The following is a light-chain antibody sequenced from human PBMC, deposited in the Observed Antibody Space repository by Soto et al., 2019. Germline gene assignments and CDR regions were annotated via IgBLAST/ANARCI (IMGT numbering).Light chain of an antibody. CDR3: SSYTSSYTYV. Sequence: QSALTQPASVSGSPGQSITISCTGTSRDVGYYNYVSWYQQHPGKAPKVMIYEVSYRPSGVSSRFSGSKSGNTASLTISGLQAEDEADYYCSSYTSSYTYVFGTGTKVTVL. J-gene: IGLJ1*01. CDR2: EVS. CDR1: SRDVGYYNY. V-gene: IGLV2-14*01.